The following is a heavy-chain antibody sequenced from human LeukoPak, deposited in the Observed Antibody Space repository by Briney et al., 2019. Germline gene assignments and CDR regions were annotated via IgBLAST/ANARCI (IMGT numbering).Heavy chain of an antibody. Sequence: SETLSLTCTVSGGSISSSSYYWGWIRQPPGKGLEWIGSMYYSGSTYYNPSLKSRVTISVDTSKNQFSLKLSSVTAADTAVYYCASAMIGSAFDIWGQGTMVTVSS. CDR2: MYYSGST. D-gene: IGHD3-22*01. CDR1: GGSISSSSYY. J-gene: IGHJ3*02. CDR3: ASAMIGSAFDI. V-gene: IGHV4-39*07.